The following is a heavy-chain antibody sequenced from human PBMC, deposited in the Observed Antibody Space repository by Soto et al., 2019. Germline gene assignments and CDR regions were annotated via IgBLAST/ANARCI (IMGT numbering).Heavy chain of an antibody. Sequence: ASVKVSCKASGGTFSSYAISWVRQAPGQGLEWMGGIIPIFGTANYAQKFQGRVTITADESTSTDYMELSSLRSEDTAVYYCARDPTGNYYYYGMDVWGQGTTVTVSS. D-gene: IGHD1-1*01. V-gene: IGHV1-69*13. CDR2: IIPIFGTA. CDR1: GGTFSSYA. CDR3: ARDPTGNYYYYGMDV. J-gene: IGHJ6*02.